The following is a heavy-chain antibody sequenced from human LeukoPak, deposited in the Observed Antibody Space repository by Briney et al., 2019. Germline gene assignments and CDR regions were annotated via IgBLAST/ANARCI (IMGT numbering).Heavy chain of an antibody. CDR3: VRVGRSLHWNPDF. Sequence: SETLSLTCAVSGGSMNDYYWGCIRQPPGKGLEWIGYISYSGKSNSNPSLKSRATMSVDMSKNQFSLKLASVTAADTAVYYCVRVGRSLHWNPDFWGLGTLVTVSS. CDR2: ISYSGKS. V-gene: IGHV4-59*01. CDR1: GGSMNDYY. J-gene: IGHJ4*02. D-gene: IGHD1-1*01.